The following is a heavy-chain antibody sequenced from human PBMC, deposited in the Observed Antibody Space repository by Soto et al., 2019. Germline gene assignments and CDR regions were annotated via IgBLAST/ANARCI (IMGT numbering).Heavy chain of an antibody. CDR1: GFSFSSYA. Sequence: GGSLRLSCAASGFSFSSYAMRWVRQAPGKGLEWVAVIWNDGSNKYYSDSVEGRFTISKDNSNNTLSLQMNSLTAEDTAVYYCAKDERDAVAIWGQGTMVTVSS. J-gene: IGHJ3*02. V-gene: IGHV3-33*06. CDR2: IWNDGSNK. CDR3: AKDERDAVAI.